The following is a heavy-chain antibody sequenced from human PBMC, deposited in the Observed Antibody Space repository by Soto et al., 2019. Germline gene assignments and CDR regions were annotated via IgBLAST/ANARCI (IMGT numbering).Heavy chain of an antibody. CDR2: IYYSGST. V-gene: IGHV4-39*01. Sequence: QLQLQESGPGLVKPSETLSLTCTVSGGSISSSSYYWGWIRQPPGKGLEWIGSIYYSGSTYYNPSLKSRVPISVDTSKNQFSLKLSSVTAADTAVYYCARGGGYSYGRYYYMDVWGKGTTVTVSS. CDR3: ARGGGYSYGRYYYMDV. CDR1: GGSISSSSYY. D-gene: IGHD5-18*01. J-gene: IGHJ6*03.